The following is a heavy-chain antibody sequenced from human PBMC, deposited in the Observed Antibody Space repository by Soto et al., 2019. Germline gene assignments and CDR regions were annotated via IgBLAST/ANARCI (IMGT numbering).Heavy chain of an antibody. CDR1: GFTFSSYS. Sequence: GGSLRLSCAASGFTFSSYSMNWFRQAPVNGLEWVSSISSSSSYIYYADSVKGRFTISRDNAKNSLYLQMNSLRAEDTAVYYCARDEGSWYGDDFDIWGRGTMVTVSS. CDR3: ARDEGSWYGDDFDI. V-gene: IGHV3-21*01. D-gene: IGHD6-13*01. CDR2: ISSSSSYI. J-gene: IGHJ3*02.